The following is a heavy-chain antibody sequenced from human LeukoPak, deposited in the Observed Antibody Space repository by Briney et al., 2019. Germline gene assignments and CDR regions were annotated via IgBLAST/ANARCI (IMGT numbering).Heavy chain of an antibody. CDR2: ISSSSSYI. CDR1: GFTFSSYS. V-gene: IGHV3-21*01. D-gene: IGHD4-17*01. Sequence: PGGSLRLSCAASGFTFSSYSMNWVRQAPGKGLEWVSSISSSSSYIYYADSVKGRFTISRDNAKNSLYLQMNSLRAEDTAVYYCARTNYDYGDPTDAFDIWGQGTMVTVSS. J-gene: IGHJ3*02. CDR3: ARTNYDYGDPTDAFDI.